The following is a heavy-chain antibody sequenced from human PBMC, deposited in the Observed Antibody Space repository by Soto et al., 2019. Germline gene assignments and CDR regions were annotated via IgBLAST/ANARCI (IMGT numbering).Heavy chain of an antibody. CDR1: GLSLSNGRLG. V-gene: IGHV2-26*01. CDR2: IFSNDEK. Sequence: QVTLKESGPVLVKPTETLTLTCTVSGLSLSNGRLGVSWIRQPPWKALEWLAHIFSNDEKSYSTSLKSRLTNSKDTPRSQVVLTMTSMDPVDSATYYCALIKDCSRTDCYLASFDPWGQGTLVTVSS. J-gene: IGHJ5*02. D-gene: IGHD2-2*01. CDR3: ALIKDCSRTDCYLASFDP.